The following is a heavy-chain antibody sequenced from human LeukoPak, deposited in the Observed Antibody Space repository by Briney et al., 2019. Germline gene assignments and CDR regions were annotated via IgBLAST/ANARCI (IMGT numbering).Heavy chain of an antibody. Sequence: GGSLRLSCAASGFTFNNYWMHWVRQAPGKGLVWVSRINSDGSSTNYADSVRGRFTISRDNAKNTLYLQMNSLRAEDTAVYYCARDLKRGYSSGRYSWGTGSSNDYWGQGTLVTVSS. CDR3: ARDLKRGYSSGRYSWGTGSSNDY. V-gene: IGHV3-74*01. CDR1: GFTFNNYW. J-gene: IGHJ4*02. CDR2: INSDGSST. D-gene: IGHD6-19*01.